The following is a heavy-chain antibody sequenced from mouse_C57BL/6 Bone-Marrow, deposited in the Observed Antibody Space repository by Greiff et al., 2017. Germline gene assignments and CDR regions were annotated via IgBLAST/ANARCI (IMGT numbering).Heavy chain of an antibody. Sequence: VHVKQSGPELVKPGASVKMSCKASGYTFTDYNMHWVKQSHGKSLEWIGYINPNNGGTSYNQKFKGKATLTVNKSSSTAYMELRSLTSEDSAVYYCARNYYGSSPYWYFDVWGTGTTVTVSS. CDR3: ARNYYGSSPYWYFDV. J-gene: IGHJ1*03. CDR1: GYTFTDYN. V-gene: IGHV1-22*01. CDR2: INPNNGGT. D-gene: IGHD1-1*01.